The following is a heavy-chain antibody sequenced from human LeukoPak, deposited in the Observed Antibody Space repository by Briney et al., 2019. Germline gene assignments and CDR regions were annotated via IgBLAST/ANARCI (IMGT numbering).Heavy chain of an antibody. J-gene: IGHJ4*02. V-gene: IGHV4-38-2*01. CDR2: IYHSGST. Sequence: SETLSPACAVSGYSISSGYYWGWIRQPPGKGLEWIGSIYHSGSTYYNPSLKSRVTISVDTSKNQFSLKLSSVTAADAAVYYCARLPPRRTRDIVVVPAAVVDYWGQGTLVTVSS. CDR1: GYSISSGYY. D-gene: IGHD2-2*01. CDR3: ARLPPRRTRDIVVVPAAVVDY.